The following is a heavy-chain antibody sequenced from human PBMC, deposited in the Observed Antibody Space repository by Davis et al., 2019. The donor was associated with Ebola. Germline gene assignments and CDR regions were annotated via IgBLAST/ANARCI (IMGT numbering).Heavy chain of an antibody. J-gene: IGHJ4*02. D-gene: IGHD4-17*01. CDR2: IYPGDSSV. Sequence: GGSLRLSCEGSGYTFPTFWIGWVRQMPGKGLESVGLIYPGDSSVRYSPSFQGQVTISADKSIGAAYLQWKSLKASDTAIYYCARLMRSTGDYEFDYWGQGTLITVS. V-gene: IGHV5-51*01. CDR1: GYTFPTFW. CDR3: ARLMRSTGDYEFDY.